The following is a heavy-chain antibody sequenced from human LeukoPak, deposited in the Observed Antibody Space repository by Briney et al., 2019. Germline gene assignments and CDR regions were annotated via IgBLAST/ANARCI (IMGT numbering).Heavy chain of an antibody. J-gene: IGHJ4*02. CDR2: ISAYNGNT. V-gene: IGHV1-18*01. Sequence: ASVKVSCKASGYTFTSYGISWVRQAPGQGLERMGWISAYNGNTNYAQKLQGRVTMTTDTSTSTAYMELRSLRSDDTAVYYCARSHSSRKSFDYWGQGTLVTVSS. CDR1: GYTFTSYG. D-gene: IGHD6-13*01. CDR3: ARSHSSRKSFDY.